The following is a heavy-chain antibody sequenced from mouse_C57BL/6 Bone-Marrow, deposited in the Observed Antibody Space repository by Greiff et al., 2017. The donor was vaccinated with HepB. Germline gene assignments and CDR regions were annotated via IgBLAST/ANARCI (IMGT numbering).Heavy chain of an antibody. D-gene: IGHD2-5*01. J-gene: IGHJ4*01. V-gene: IGHV1-59*01. CDR1: GYTFTSYW. CDR2: IDPSDSYT. CDR3: ARKNYSNYYYYAMDY. Sequence: QVQLQQPGAELVRPGTSVKLSCKASGYTFTSYWMHWVKQRPGQGLEWIGVIDPSDSYTNYNQKFKGKATLTVDTSSSTAYMQLSSLTSEDSAVYYCARKNYSNYYYYAMDYWGQGTSVTVSS.